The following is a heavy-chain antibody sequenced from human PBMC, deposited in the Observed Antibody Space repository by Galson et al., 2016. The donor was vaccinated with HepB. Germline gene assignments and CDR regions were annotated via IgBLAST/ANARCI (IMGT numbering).Heavy chain of an antibody. D-gene: IGHD6-19*01. CDR2: IYYSGST. Sequence: SETLSLTCTVSGGSISNYYWSWLRQPPGKGLEWIGYIYYSGSTDYNPSLKSRVTISVDTSKNQFSLKLNSVTAADAAVYYCARQGIAVAGIYYYYYILDVWGQGTTVTVSS. V-gene: IGHV4-59*08. CDR1: GGSISNYY. CDR3: ARQGIAVAGIYYYYYILDV. J-gene: IGHJ6*02.